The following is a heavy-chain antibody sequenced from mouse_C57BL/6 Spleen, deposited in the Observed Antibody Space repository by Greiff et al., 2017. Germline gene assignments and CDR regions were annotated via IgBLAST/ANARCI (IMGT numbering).Heavy chain of an antibody. CDR2: ILPGSGST. Sequence: QVQLQQSGAELMKPGASVKLSCKATGYTFTGYWIEWVKQRPGHGLEWIGAILPGSGSTNYTEKFKGKVTFTADTSSYTAYMRLSSLTTEDYASYYCAFMFYVNWYFDVWGTGTTVTVSS. J-gene: IGHJ1*03. CDR1: GYTFTGYW. CDR3: AFMFYVNWYFDV. D-gene: IGHD2-3*01. V-gene: IGHV1-9*01.